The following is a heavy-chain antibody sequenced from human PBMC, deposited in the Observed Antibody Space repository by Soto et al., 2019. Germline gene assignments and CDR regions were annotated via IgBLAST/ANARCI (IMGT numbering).Heavy chain of an antibody. Sequence: ASVKVSCKASGYTFTSYYMHWVGQAPGQGREGMGIINPSGGSTSYAQKFQGRVTMTRDASTSTVYMELSSLRSEDTAGYYCARECGVGGASDYFDYWGQGTLVTVSS. J-gene: IGHJ4*02. D-gene: IGHD1-26*01. CDR2: INPSGGST. V-gene: IGHV1-46*01. CDR3: ARECGVGGASDYFDY. CDR1: GYTFTSYY.